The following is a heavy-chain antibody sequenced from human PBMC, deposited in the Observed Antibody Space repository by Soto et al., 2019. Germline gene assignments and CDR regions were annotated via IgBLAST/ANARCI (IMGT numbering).Heavy chain of an antibody. Sequence: SETLSLTCTVSGGSISSNSYYWGWIRQPPGKGLEWIGSIYYSGSTYYNPSLKSRVTISVDTSKNQFSLKLSSVTAADAAVYYCATQGASITMVRGVPLNFDYWGQGTLVTVSS. CDR2: IYYSGST. V-gene: IGHV4-39*01. CDR3: ATQGASITMVRGVPLNFDY. J-gene: IGHJ4*02. D-gene: IGHD3-10*01. CDR1: GGSISSNSYY.